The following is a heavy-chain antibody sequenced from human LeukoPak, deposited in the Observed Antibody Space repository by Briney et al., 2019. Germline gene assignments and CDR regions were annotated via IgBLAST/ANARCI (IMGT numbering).Heavy chain of an antibody. V-gene: IGHV4-34*01. D-gene: IGHD3-9*01. J-gene: IGHJ6*03. CDR1: GFTSSSHA. CDR3: ARLLRYFDAAYYYYMDV. CDR2: INHSGST. Sequence: GSLRLSCAASGFTSSSHAMSWIRQPPGKGLEWIGEINHSGSTNYNPSLKSRVTISVDTSKNQFSLKLSSVTAADTAVYYCARLLRYFDAAYYYYMDVWGKGTTVTISS.